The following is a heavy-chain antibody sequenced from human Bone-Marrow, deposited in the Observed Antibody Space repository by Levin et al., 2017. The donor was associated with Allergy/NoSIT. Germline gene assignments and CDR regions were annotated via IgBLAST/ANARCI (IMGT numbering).Heavy chain of an antibody. J-gene: IGHJ4*02. D-gene: IGHD5-24*01. CDR2: ITGSSGTI. V-gene: IGHV3-48*01. CDR3: ARSNGFLHY. Sequence: GESLKISCAASGFTFSVYSMNWVRQAPGKGLEWVSYITGSSGTILYADSVKGRFTVSRDNAKNSLYLQMDSLRAEDTAFYYCARSNGFLHYWGQGTLVTVSS. CDR1: GFTFSVYS.